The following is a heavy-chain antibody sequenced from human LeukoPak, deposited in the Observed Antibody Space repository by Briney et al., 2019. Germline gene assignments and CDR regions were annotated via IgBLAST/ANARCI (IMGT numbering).Heavy chain of an antibody. CDR3: AKDTEYYYGSGSFPFDY. D-gene: IGHD3-10*01. Sequence: GGSLRLSCAASEFTFSNAWMNWVRQAPGKGLEWVSLIGPVGDSPFYADSVKGRFTISRDNSKNTLYLQMNSLRAEDTAVYYCAKDTEYYYGSGSFPFDYWGQGTLVTVSS. CDR1: EFTFSNAW. J-gene: IGHJ4*02. CDR2: IGPVGDSP. V-gene: IGHV3-23*01.